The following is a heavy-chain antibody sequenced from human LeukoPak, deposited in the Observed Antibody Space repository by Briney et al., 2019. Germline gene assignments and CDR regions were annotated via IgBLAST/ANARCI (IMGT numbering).Heavy chain of an antibody. CDR2: IYYSGST. V-gene: IGHV4-59*01. J-gene: IGHJ4*02. CDR3: ARGDYDFWSGYYTWFDY. CDR1: GGSINSYY. Sequence: SETLSLTCTVSGGSINSYYWSWIRQPPGKGLEWIGYIYYSGSTNYNPSLKSRVTISVDTSKNQFSLKLSSVTAADTAVYYCARGDYDFWSGYYTWFDYWGQGTLVTVSS. D-gene: IGHD3-3*01.